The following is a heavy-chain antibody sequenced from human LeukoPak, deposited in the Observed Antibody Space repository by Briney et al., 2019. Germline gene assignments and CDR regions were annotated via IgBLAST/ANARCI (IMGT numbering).Heavy chain of an antibody. J-gene: IGHJ2*01. V-gene: IGHV3-23*01. Sequence: PGGSLRLSCAASGFTFRSYAISWVRQAPGKGLQWVSSITATDGRTYYADSVKGRFTISRDNSKSTLFLQMNSLRAEDTAVYYCATSWGSAWWYFDLWGRGTLVTVSS. CDR1: GFTFRSYA. CDR2: ITATDGRT. D-gene: IGHD7-27*01. CDR3: ATSWGSAWWYFDL.